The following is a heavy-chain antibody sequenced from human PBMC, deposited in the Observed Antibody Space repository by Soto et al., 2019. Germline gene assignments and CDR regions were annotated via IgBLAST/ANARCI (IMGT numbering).Heavy chain of an antibody. Sequence: GGSLRLSCAASGFTFSDYAMSWVRQAPGKGLEWVSVMSGSGGSTYYADSVKGRFTISRDNSKNTLYLQMNSLRADDTAVYYCARDMSGGTYNYYYGMDVWGQGTTVTVSS. J-gene: IGHJ6*02. CDR3: ARDMSGGTYNYYYGMDV. CDR2: MSGSGGST. V-gene: IGHV3-23*01. CDR1: GFTFSDYA. D-gene: IGHD1-26*01.